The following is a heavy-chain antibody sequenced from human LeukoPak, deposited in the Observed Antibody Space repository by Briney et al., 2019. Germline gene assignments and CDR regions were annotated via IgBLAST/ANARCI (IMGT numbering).Heavy chain of an antibody. J-gene: IGHJ4*02. D-gene: IGHD1-7*01. Sequence: GGSLRLSCAASGFTFSSYGMHWVRQAPGKGLEWVAFIRYDGSNKYYADSVKGRFTISRDNSKNTLYLQMNSLRAEDTAVYYCAKDKSGITGTTTSPYYFDYWGQGTLVTVSS. CDR3: AKDKSGITGTTTSPYYFDY. V-gene: IGHV3-30*02. CDR1: GFTFSSYG. CDR2: IRYDGSNK.